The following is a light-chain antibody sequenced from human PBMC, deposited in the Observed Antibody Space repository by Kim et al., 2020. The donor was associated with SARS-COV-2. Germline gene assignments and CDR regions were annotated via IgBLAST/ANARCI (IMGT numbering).Light chain of an antibody. CDR1: QSVGIK. CDR3: QQYHKWPGIT. CDR2: DAS. Sequence: SPGEIATLSCRASQSVGIKLAWYQQKPGQAPRLLIYDASTRETGTPGRFSGSGSGTEFTLTIGSLQSEDFALYYCQQYHKWPGITFGQGTRLEIK. J-gene: IGKJ5*01. V-gene: IGKV3-15*01.